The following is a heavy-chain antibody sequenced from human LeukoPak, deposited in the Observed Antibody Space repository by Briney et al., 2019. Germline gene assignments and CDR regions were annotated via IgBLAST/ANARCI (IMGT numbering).Heavy chain of an antibody. CDR2: ISASGNTI. CDR1: EFTFSSYA. D-gene: IGHD6-13*01. V-gene: IGHV3-48*04. J-gene: IGHJ4*02. CDR3: ARESIAAAGYYFDS. Sequence: GGSLRLSCEASEFTFSSYAMSWARQAPGKGLEWVSFISASGNTIYYADSVKGRFTISRDNAKNSLYLQVNSLRAEDTAVYYCARESIAAAGYYFDSWGQGTLVTVSS.